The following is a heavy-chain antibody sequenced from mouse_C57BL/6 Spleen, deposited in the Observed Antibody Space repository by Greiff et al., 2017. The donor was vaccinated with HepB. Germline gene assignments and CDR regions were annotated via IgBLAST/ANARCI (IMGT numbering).Heavy chain of an antibody. Sequence: EVKLVESGGGLVKPGGSLKLSCAASGFTFSDYGMHWVRQAPEKGLEWVAYISSGSSTIYYADTVKGRFTISRDNAKNPLFLQMTSLRSEDTAMYYCARGSRGAMDYWGQGTSVTVSS. V-gene: IGHV5-17*01. J-gene: IGHJ4*01. D-gene: IGHD1-1*01. CDR1: GFTFSDYG. CDR3: ARGSRGAMDY. CDR2: ISSGSSTI.